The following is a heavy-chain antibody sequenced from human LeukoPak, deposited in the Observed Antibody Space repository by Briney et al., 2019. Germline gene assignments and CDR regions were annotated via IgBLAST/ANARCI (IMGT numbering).Heavy chain of an antibody. D-gene: IGHD4-17*01. Sequence: SETLSLTCTVSGYSISSGYYWGWIRQPPGKGLEWIGSIYHSGSTYYNPSLKSRVTISVDTSKNQFSLKLSSVTAADTAVYYCARGVTTVTSRWFDPWGQGTLVTVSS. J-gene: IGHJ5*02. CDR2: IYHSGST. CDR3: ARGVTTVTSRWFDP. V-gene: IGHV4-38-2*02. CDR1: GYSISSGYY.